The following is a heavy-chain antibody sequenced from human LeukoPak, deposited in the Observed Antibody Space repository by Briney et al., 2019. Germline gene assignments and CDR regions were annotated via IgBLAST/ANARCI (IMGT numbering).Heavy chain of an antibody. J-gene: IGHJ6*02. CDR1: GFTFDDYA. Sequence: GGSLRLSCAAPGFTFDDYAMHWVRHAPGKGLEWVSLISGDGGSTYYADSVKGRFTISRDNSKNSLYLQMNSLRTEDTALYYCAKDILIAVAGSRLYYYYGMDVWGQGTTVTVSS. CDR2: ISGDGGST. V-gene: IGHV3-43*02. D-gene: IGHD6-19*01. CDR3: AKDILIAVAGSRLYYYYGMDV.